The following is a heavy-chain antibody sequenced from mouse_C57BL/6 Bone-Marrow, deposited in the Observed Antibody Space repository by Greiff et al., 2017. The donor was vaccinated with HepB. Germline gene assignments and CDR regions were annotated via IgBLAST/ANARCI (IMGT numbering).Heavy chain of an antibody. CDR3: ARAYYYGFDY. J-gene: IGHJ2*01. V-gene: IGHV5-16*01. Sequence: EVHRVESEGGLVQPGSSMKLSCTASGFTFSDYYMAWVRQVPEKGLEWVANINYDGSSTYYLDSLKSRFIISRDNAKNILYLQMSSLKSEDTATYYCARAYYYGFDYWGQGTTLTVSS. CDR1: GFTFSDYY. CDR2: INYDGSST. D-gene: IGHD1-1*01.